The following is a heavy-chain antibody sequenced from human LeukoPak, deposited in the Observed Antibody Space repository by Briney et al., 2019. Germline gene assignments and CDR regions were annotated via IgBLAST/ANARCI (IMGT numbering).Heavy chain of an antibody. J-gene: IGHJ6*04. CDR2: TYYRSEWYN. D-gene: IGHD3-3*01. CDR3: ARVARTIFGVGMDV. V-gene: IGHV6-1*01. Sequence: SQTLSLTCAISGDSVSSNSAAWNWIRQSPSRGLEWLGRTYYRSEWYNDYAVSVKSRITINPDTSKNQFSLQLNSVTPEDTAVYYCARVARTIFGVGMDVWGKGTTVTVSS. CDR1: GDSVSSNSAA.